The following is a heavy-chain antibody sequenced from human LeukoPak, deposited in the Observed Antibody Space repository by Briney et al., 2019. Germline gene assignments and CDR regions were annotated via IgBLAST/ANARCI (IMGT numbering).Heavy chain of an antibody. CDR2: IKSDGSGK. Sequence: GGSLRLSCAASGFTVSSNYMSWVRQAPGKGLEWVATIKSDGSGKFHVDSVKGRFTISRDNAKNSLYLQTNSLRVEDTAVYYCARESVSGSDYWGQGTLVTVSS. D-gene: IGHD6-25*01. CDR1: GFTVSSNY. CDR3: ARESVSGSDY. V-gene: IGHV3-7*01. J-gene: IGHJ4*02.